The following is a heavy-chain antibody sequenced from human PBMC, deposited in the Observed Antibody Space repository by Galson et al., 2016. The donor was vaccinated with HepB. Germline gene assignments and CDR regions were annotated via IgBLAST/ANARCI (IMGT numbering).Heavy chain of an antibody. CDR2: FDPGNGET. V-gene: IGHV1-24*01. J-gene: IGHJ6*02. CDR3: ATLGESYPV. D-gene: IGHD2-2*01. CDR1: GYTLTELF. Sequence: SVKVSCKVSGYTLTELFLHWVRQAPGKGLEWMGGFDPGNGETIHAHKFQGRVTLTEDSSTDTAYMELSSLKSEDTAVYYCATLGESYPVWGQGTTVTVSS.